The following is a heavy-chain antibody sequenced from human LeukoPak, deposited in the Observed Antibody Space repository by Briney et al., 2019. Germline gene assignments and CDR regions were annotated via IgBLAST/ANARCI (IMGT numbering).Heavy chain of an antibody. V-gene: IGHV3-30*02. Sequence: GGSLRLSRTASGFTFSSYVFLWVRQAPGKGLEWMAFIRKDAGKTYYADSVKGRFSISRDISKNTLYLQMNSLRTEGTAVYYCARVRLGEISGWYILDDWGQGTLVTVSS. CDR2: IRKDAGKT. D-gene: IGHD6-19*01. CDR1: GFTFSSYV. CDR3: ARVRLGEISGWYILDD. J-gene: IGHJ4*02.